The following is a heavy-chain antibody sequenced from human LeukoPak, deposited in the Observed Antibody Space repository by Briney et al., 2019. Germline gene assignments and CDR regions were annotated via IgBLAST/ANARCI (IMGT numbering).Heavy chain of an antibody. CDR2: INPNSGGT. V-gene: IGHV1-2*02. J-gene: IGHJ4*02. CDR1: GYTFTGYY. CDR3: ARDSVRYYDSSGYYGTLQFDY. Sequence: APVKVSCKASGYTFTGYYMHWVRQAPGQGLEWMGWINPNSGGTNYAQKFQGRVTMTRDTSISTAYMELSRLRSDDTAVYYCARDSVRYYDSSGYYGTLQFDYWGQGTLVTVSS. D-gene: IGHD3-22*01.